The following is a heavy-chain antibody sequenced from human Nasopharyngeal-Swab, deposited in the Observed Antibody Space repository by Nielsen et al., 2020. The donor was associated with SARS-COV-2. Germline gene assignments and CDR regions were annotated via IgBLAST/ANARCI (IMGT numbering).Heavy chain of an antibody. V-gene: IGHV1-69*02. Sequence: WVRQAPGQGLEWMGRIIPILGKANYAQKFQGRVTITADKSTSTAYMELSSLRSEDTAVYYCASSITMVRGVITVSGAFDIWGQGTMVTVSS. D-gene: IGHD3-10*01. J-gene: IGHJ3*02. CDR3: ASSITMVRGVITVSGAFDI. CDR2: IIPILGKA.